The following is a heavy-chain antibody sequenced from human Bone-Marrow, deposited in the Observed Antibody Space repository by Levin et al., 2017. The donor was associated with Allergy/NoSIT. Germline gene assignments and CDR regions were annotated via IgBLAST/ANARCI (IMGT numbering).Heavy chain of an antibody. CDR3: APLLSIKLIEVVLTPFDH. J-gene: IGHJ4*02. V-gene: IGHV2-5*01. Sequence: SGPTLVKPTQTLALTCTLSGFTLTTRGEGVGWILQPPGKALEWLALVYWIDETRYLPSLQTRLTVIKDTSAHQAHLLMTNVQPVDTASYYFAPLLSIKLIEVVLTPFDHWGQGTLVTVSS. CDR1: GFTLTTRGEG. D-gene: IGHD3-22*01. CDR2: VYWIDET.